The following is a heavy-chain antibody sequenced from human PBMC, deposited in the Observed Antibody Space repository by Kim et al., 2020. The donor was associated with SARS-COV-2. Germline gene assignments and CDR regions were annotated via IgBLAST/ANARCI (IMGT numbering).Heavy chain of an antibody. Sequence: YNPSLKRRGTISVDTSKNQFSLKLSSVTTADTAVYYCARVVGAVNWYFDLWGRGTLVTVSS. V-gene: IGHV4-39*01. D-gene: IGHD1-26*01. J-gene: IGHJ2*01. CDR3: ARVVGAVNWYFDL.